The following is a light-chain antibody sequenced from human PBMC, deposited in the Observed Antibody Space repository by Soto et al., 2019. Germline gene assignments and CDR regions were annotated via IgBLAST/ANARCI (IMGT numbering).Light chain of an antibody. CDR1: HSNIGNNY. CDR2: DTR. Sequence: QSVLTQPPSVSAAPRQKVSISCSGSHSNIGNNYVSWYQQFPGATPKLLIYDTRKRPSWIPDRFSASKSGTSATLVITGLQSGDEAYYYCGTWDSSLSAGRFGGGTKLTVL. CDR3: GTWDSSLSAGR. V-gene: IGLV1-51*01. J-gene: IGLJ2*01.